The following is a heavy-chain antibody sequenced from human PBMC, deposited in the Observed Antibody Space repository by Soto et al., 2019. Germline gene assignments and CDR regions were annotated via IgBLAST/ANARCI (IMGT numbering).Heavy chain of an antibody. CDR2: ITPFNGDV. CDR1: GNTFTYRY. D-gene: IGHD5-12*01. Sequence: SVKVSCKALGNTFTYRYLHWVRQAPGQALEWMGWITPFNGDVHYAQKFQERVTITRDRSINTAYMRMSSLRSEDTAVYYCARVFEIATLGLHSGEAFDIWGQGIMVTVS. V-gene: IGHV1-45*02. J-gene: IGHJ3*02. CDR3: ARVFEIATLGLHSGEAFDI.